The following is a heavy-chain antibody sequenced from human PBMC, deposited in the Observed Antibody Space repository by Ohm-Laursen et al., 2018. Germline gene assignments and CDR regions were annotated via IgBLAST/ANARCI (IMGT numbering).Heavy chain of an antibody. Sequence: GSLRLSCAASGFTFSRYWMSWVRQAPGKGLECVANIKEDGSEKYYVDSVKGRFTISRDNAKNSLYLQMNSLRGEDTAVYYCGRYASGGAYFDSWGQGTLVIVSS. V-gene: IGHV3-7*01. J-gene: IGHJ4*02. CDR1: GFTFSRYW. CDR2: IKEDGSEK. D-gene: IGHD4-23*01. CDR3: GRYASGGAYFDS.